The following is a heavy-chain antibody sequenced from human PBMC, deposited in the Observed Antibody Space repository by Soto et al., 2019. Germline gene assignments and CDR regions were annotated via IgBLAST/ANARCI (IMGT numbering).Heavy chain of an antibody. Sequence: GASVKVSCKASGYTFTSYGISWVRQAPGQGLEWMGWISAYNGNTNYAQKLQGRVTMTTDTSTSTAYMELRSLRSDDTAVYYCAVEVVVPAAQGIDPWGQGTLVTVSS. D-gene: IGHD2-2*01. CDR2: ISAYNGNT. J-gene: IGHJ5*02. CDR1: GYTFTSYG. CDR3: AVEVVVPAAQGIDP. V-gene: IGHV1-18*01.